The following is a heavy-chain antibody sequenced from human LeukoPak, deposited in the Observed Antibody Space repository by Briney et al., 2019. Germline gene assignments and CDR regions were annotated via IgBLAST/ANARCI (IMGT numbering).Heavy chain of an antibody. Sequence: GGSLRLSCAASGFIFSNFNMNWVRQAPGRGLEWVSHIDSSGTTIYYADSVKGRFTISRDNAKNSLHLQMNSLRGEDTAVYYCTREYSSSLWAFDMWGQGTMVTVSS. D-gene: IGHD6-13*01. CDR2: IDSSGTTI. V-gene: IGHV3-48*04. CDR1: GFIFSNFN. J-gene: IGHJ3*02. CDR3: TREYSSSLWAFDM.